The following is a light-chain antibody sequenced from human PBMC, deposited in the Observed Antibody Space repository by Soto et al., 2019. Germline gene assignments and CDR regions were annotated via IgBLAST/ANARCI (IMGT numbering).Light chain of an antibody. J-gene: IGLJ2*01. CDR1: RSNIGSNL. CDR2: SND. Sequence: QSVVTQPPSVSGTPGQRVTIFCSGRRSNIGSNLVYWYQQLPGTAPKLLIFSNDQRPSGVPDRFSGSRSGTSASLAISGLRSEDEGDYYCAAWDDSLSGVVFGVGTKLTVL. V-gene: IGLV1-47*02. CDR3: AAWDDSLSGVV.